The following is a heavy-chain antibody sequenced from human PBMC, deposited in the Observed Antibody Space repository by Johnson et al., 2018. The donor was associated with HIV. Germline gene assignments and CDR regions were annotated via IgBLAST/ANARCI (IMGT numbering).Heavy chain of an antibody. Sequence: QVQLVESGGGVVQPGRSLRLSCAASGFTFSSYAMHWVRQAPGKGLEWVAVISYDGSNKYYADSVKGRFTISRDNAKNSLYLQMNSLRAEDTAVYYCARLAYYYSSGYLGVDAFDIWGQGTMVTVSS. CDR1: GFTFSSYA. V-gene: IGHV3-30*04. J-gene: IGHJ3*02. CDR2: ISYDGSNK. CDR3: ARLAYYYSSGYLGVDAFDI. D-gene: IGHD3-22*01.